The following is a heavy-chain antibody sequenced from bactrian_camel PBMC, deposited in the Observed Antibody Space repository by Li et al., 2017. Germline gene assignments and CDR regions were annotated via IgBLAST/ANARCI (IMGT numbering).Heavy chain of an antibody. J-gene: IGHJ6*01. CDR1: GFTFSSAW. V-gene: IGHV3S1*01. CDR2: INTGDGTT. Sequence: QVQLVESGGALVQSGGSLGLSCAASGFTFSSAWMFWVRQAPGKGLEWVSVINTGDGTTLYSDSVKGRFTISSDNAKNTVYLQMNNLKSEDTGVYYVAMNFGYWGHGTQVTVS. CDR3: AMNFGY. D-gene: IGHD3*01.